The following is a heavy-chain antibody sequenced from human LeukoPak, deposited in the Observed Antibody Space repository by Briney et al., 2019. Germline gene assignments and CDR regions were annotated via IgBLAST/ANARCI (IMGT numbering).Heavy chain of an antibody. CDR2: ISSSSTT. V-gene: IGHV3-48*02. CDR3: AREYSSGWPSYYYYGMDV. CDR1: GFTFSSYS. Sequence: GGSLRLSCAASGFTFSSYSMNWVRQAPGKGLEWVSYISSSSTTYYADSVKGRFTISRDNAKNSLYLQMNSLRDEDTAVYYCAREYSSGWPSYYYYGMDVWGQGTTVTVSS. J-gene: IGHJ6*02. D-gene: IGHD6-19*01.